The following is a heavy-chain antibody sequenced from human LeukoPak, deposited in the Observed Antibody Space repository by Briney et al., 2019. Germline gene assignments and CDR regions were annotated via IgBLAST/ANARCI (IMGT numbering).Heavy chain of an antibody. CDR1: GGTFSSYA. CDR3: ARVTGYCSGGSCYGYAFDI. Sequence: GSSVKVSCKASGGTFSSYAISWVRQAPGQGLEWMGGIIPIFGTANYAQKFQGRVTITADKSTSTAYMELSSLRSEDTAVYYCARVTGYCSGGSCYGYAFDIWGQGTMVTVSS. V-gene: IGHV1-69*06. D-gene: IGHD2-15*01. CDR2: IIPIFGTA. J-gene: IGHJ3*02.